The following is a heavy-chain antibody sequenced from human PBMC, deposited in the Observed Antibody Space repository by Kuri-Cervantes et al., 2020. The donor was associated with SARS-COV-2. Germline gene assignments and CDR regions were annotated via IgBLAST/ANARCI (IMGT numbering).Heavy chain of an antibody. D-gene: IGHD3-3*01. V-gene: IGHV4-59*08. CDR1: DGSINNYY. J-gene: IGHJ5*02. Sequence: SETLSLTCIVSDGSINNYYWSWSRQPPGKGLEWIGYIHYNGATHYNPSLKSRVTISMDTSKNQFSLKLSSVTAADTAVYYCARQSYDFWSGYTAPFDPWGQGTLVTVSS. CDR2: IHYNGAT. CDR3: ARQSYDFWSGYTAPFDP.